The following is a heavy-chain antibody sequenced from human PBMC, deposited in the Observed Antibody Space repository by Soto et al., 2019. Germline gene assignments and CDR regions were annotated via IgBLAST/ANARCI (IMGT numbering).Heavy chain of an antibody. CDR1: GGSISSYY. D-gene: IGHD6-6*01. CDR2: IYYSGST. V-gene: IGHV4-59*01. J-gene: IGHJ6*03. CDR3: ARVRQLVGYFYDYQDV. Sequence: SETLSLTCTVSGGSISSYYWSWIRQPPGKGLEWIGYIYYSGSTNYNPSLKSRVTISVDTSKNQFSLKLSSVTAADTAVYYCARVRQLVGYFYDYQDVWAKGTTDPVSS.